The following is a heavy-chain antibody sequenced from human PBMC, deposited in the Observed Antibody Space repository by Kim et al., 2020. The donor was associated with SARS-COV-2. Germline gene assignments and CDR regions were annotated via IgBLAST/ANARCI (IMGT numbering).Heavy chain of an antibody. D-gene: IGHD3-22*01. CDR3: ARDYYDTTWGGGFQH. Sequence: GGSLRLSCAASGFTFSSYGMHWVRQAPGKGLEWVAVIWYDGSNKYYADSVKGRFTISRDNSKNTLYLQMNSLRAEDTAVYYCARDYYDTTWGGGFQHWGQGTLVTVSS. V-gene: IGHV3-33*08. CDR2: IWYDGSNK. J-gene: IGHJ1*01. CDR1: GFTFSSYG.